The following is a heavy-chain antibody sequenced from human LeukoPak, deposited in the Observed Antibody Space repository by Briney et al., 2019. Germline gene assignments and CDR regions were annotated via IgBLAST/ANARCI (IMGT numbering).Heavy chain of an antibody. J-gene: IGHJ4*02. Sequence: GGSLRLSCAASGFTFSSYVMSWVRQAPGKGLEWVSAIIGSGGSTYYADSVKGRFTVSRDKSKNTLYLQMNSLRAEDTAVYYCAKDGIAARPAPYYFDYWGQGTLVTVSS. D-gene: IGHD6-6*01. CDR3: AKDGIAARPAPYYFDY. CDR1: GFTFSSYV. CDR2: IIGSGGST. V-gene: IGHV3-23*01.